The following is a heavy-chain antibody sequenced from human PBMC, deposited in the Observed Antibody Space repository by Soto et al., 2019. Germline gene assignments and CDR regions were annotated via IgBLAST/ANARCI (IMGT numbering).Heavy chain of an antibody. Sequence: QVQLVESGGGVVQPGRSLRLSCAASGFTFSSYGMHWVRQAPGKGLEWVAVIWYDGSNKYYADSVKGRFTISRDNSKNARYLQMNSLRAEDTAVYYCARDGITMVRGKIYGMDVWGQGTTVTVSS. CDR3: ARDGITMVRGKIYGMDV. D-gene: IGHD3-10*01. CDR2: IWYDGSNK. V-gene: IGHV3-33*01. CDR1: GFTFSSYG. J-gene: IGHJ6*02.